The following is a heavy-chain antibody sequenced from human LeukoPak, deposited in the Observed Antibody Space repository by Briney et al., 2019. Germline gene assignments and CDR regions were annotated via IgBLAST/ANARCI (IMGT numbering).Heavy chain of an antibody. CDR2: IYYSGST. V-gene: IGHV4-61*01. Sequence: SETLSLTCTVSGGSISSGSYYWSWIRQPPGKGLEWIGYIYYSGSTNYNPSLKSRVTISVDTSKNQFSLKLSSVTAADTAVYYCARAGNYDFWRPHLTDYYYYYMDVWGKGTTVTVSS. D-gene: IGHD3-3*01. CDR1: GGSISSGSYY. CDR3: ARAGNYDFWRPHLTDYYYYYMDV. J-gene: IGHJ6*03.